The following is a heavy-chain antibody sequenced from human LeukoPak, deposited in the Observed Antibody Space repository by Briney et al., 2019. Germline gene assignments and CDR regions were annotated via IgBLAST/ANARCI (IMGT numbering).Heavy chain of an antibody. Sequence: PSETLSLTCAVYGGSFSGYYWSWIRQPPGKGLEWIGEINHSGSTNYNPSLKSRVTISVDTSKNQFSLKLSSVTAADTAVYYCARDPRSSSSGYYYEGGLGYYFDYWGQGTLVTVSS. V-gene: IGHV4-34*01. CDR2: INHSGST. CDR1: GGSFSGYY. CDR3: ARDPRSSSSGYYYEGGLGYYFDY. D-gene: IGHD3-22*01. J-gene: IGHJ4*02.